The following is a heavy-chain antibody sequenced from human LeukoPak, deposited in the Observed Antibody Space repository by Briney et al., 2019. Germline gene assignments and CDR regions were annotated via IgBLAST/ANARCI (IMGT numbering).Heavy chain of an antibody. V-gene: IGHV4-30-4*08. CDR3: AREGNDYGDNNWFDP. CDR2: IHYSGST. Sequence: SQTLSLTCTVSGGSISSGDYYWSWIRQPPGKGLEWIGYIHYSGSTYYNPSLKSRVTISVDTSKNQFSLKLSSVTAADTAVYYCAREGNDYGDNNWFDPWGQGTLVTVSS. J-gene: IGHJ5*02. D-gene: IGHD4-17*01. CDR1: GGSISSGDYY.